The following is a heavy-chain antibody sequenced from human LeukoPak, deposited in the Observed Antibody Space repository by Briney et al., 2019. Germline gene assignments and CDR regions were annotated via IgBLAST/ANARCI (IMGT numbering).Heavy chain of an antibody. J-gene: IGHJ4*02. CDR2: IRYDGSNK. CDR1: GFTFTSYA. Sequence: GGSLRLSCVASGFTFTSYAMTWVRQAPGKGLEWVAFIRYDGSNKYYADSVKGRFTISRDNSRNTLFLQMNSLRIEDTAMYYCVKDQRQWLVGDLDYWGQGTLVTVSS. V-gene: IGHV3-30*02. CDR3: VKDQRQWLVGDLDY. D-gene: IGHD1-26*01.